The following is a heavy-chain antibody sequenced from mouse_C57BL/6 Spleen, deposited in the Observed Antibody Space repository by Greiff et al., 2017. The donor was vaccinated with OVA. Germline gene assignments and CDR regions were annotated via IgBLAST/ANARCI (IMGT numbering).Heavy chain of an antibody. CDR3: ARGLLRDYFDY. Sequence: EVKLVESGGGLVKPGGSLKLSCAASGFTFSSYAMSWVRQTPEKRLEWVATISDGGSYTYYPDNVKGRFTISRDNAKNNLYLQMSHLKSEDTAMYYCARGLLRDYFDYWGLGTTLTVSS. V-gene: IGHV5-4*03. D-gene: IGHD3-2*02. J-gene: IGHJ2*01. CDR2: ISDGGSYT. CDR1: GFTFSSYA.